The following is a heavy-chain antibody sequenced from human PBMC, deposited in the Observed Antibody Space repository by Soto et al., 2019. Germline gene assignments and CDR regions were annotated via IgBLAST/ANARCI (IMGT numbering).Heavy chain of an antibody. V-gene: IGHV4-59*01. CDR3: AREGNLGRWLQPLDF. D-gene: IGHD5-12*01. CDR1: GDTISADS. Sequence: SETLSLTCTGSGDTISADSWSWVRQPPGKGLEWIGNIHYNGNTKYSPSLKSRVTMSVDTSKNHFSLRLISVTAADTAIYFCAREGNLGRWLQPLDFWGQGTLVTVS. CDR2: IHYNGNT. J-gene: IGHJ4*02.